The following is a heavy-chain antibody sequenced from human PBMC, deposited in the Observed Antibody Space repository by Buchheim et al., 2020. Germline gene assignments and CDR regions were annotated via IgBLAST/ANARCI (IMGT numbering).Heavy chain of an antibody. D-gene: IGHD3-22*01. CDR3: ARGLHYYDSSGYYSFDY. CDR2: IYHSGST. Sequence: QVQLQEPGPGLVKPSETLSLTCTVSGYSISSGYYWGWIRQPPGKGLEWIGSIYHSGSTYYNPSLKSRVTISVDTSKNQSSLKLSSVTAADTAVYYCARGLHYYDSSGYYSFDYWGQGTL. V-gene: IGHV4-38-2*02. CDR1: GYSISSGYY. J-gene: IGHJ4*02.